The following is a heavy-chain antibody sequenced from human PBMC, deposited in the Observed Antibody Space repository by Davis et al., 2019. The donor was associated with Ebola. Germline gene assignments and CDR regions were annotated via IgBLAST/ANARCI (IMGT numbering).Heavy chain of an antibody. D-gene: IGHD6-13*01. V-gene: IGHV3-30-3*01. CDR2: ISYDGSNK. J-gene: IGHJ5*02. Sequence: PGGSLRLSCAASGFTSSSYAMHWVRQAPGKGLEWVAVISYDGSNKYYADSVKGRFTISRDNSKNTLYLQMNSLRAEDTAVYYCAREWQQLENWFDPWGQGTLVTVSS. CDR3: AREWQQLENWFDP. CDR1: GFTSSSYA.